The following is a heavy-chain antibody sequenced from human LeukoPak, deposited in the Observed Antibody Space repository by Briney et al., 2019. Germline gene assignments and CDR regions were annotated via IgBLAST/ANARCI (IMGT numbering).Heavy chain of an antibody. Sequence: SETLSLTCTVSGGSISSYYWSWIRQPPGKGLEGIGYIYYSGSTNYNPSVKSRVTISVDTSKNQFSLKLSSVTAADTAVDYCARDGRSGYYGNWFDPWGQGTLVTVSS. D-gene: IGHD3-3*01. CDR3: ARDGRSGYYGNWFDP. V-gene: IGHV4-59*12. CDR1: GGSISSYY. CDR2: IYYSGST. J-gene: IGHJ5*02.